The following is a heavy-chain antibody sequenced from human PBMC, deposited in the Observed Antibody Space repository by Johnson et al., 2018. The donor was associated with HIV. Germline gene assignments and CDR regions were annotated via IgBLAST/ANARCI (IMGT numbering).Heavy chain of an antibody. CDR2: ISYDGSNK. J-gene: IGHJ3*02. V-gene: IGHV3-30*19. CDR3: ATDAFDI. Sequence: QVQLVESGGGVVQPGRSLRLSCAASGFTFSSYGMHWVRQAPGKGLEWGAVISYDGSNKYYADSVKGRFTISRDNSKKTLYLKMNSLRAEDTAVYYCATDAFDIWGQGTMVTVSS. CDR1: GFTFSSYG.